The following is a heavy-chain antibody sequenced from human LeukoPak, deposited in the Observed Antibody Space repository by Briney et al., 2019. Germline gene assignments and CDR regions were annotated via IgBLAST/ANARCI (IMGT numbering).Heavy chain of an antibody. CDR3: TRREDCGGDCPYYFDY. J-gene: IGHJ4*02. D-gene: IGHD2-21*02. Sequence: GGSLRLSCAASGFTFSSYAMSWVRQAPGKGLEWVSTISGGGGIIYYGDSVKGRFTISRDNSKNTLYLQMNSLRAEDTAVYYCTRREDCGGDCPYYFDYWGQGTLVTVSS. CDR1: GFTFSSYA. CDR2: ISGGGGII. V-gene: IGHV3-23*01.